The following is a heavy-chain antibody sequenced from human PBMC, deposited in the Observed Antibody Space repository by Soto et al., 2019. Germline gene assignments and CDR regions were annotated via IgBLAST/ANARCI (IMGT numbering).Heavy chain of an antibody. CDR3: AREFCSGGNCYTYYFDP. V-gene: IGHV3-74*01. CDR2: INTDGSNT. Sequence: GGSLRLSCAASGLTFYRYWMHWVRHAPGKGLVWVSHINTDGSNTNYADSVKGRFTISRDNAKSTLFLQMNSLRDEDTAVYYCAREFCSGGNCYTYYFDPWGQGIPVTVSS. CDR1: GLTFYRYW. J-gene: IGHJ5*02. D-gene: IGHD2-15*01.